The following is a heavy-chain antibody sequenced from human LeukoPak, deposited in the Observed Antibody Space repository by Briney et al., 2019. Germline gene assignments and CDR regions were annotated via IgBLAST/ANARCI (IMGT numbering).Heavy chain of an antibody. CDR1: GYTFTSYG. CDR2: ISAYNGNT. V-gene: IGHV1-18*01. D-gene: IGHD4-11*01. Sequence: ASVKVSCKASGYTFTSYGISWVRQAPGQGLEWMGWISAYNGNTNYAQKLQGRVTMTTDTSTSTAYMELRSLRSYDTAVYYCAATVNYYYYMDVWGKGTTVTVSS. CDR3: AATVNYYYYMDV. J-gene: IGHJ6*03.